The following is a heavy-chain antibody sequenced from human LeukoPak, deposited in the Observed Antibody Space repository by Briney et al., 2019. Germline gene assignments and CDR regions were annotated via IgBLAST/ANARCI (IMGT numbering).Heavy chain of an antibody. V-gene: IGHV3-30*18. D-gene: IGHD2-15*01. J-gene: IGHJ3*02. CDR1: GFTFSSTG. CDR3: AKEIAGWRIWDAFDI. Sequence: GGSLRLSCAASGFTFSSTGMHWVRQAPGKGLEWVAVILYDGSNKYYADSVKGRFTISRDNSKNTLYLQMNSLRAEDTAVYYCAKEIAGWRIWDAFDIWGQGTMVTVSS. CDR2: ILYDGSNK.